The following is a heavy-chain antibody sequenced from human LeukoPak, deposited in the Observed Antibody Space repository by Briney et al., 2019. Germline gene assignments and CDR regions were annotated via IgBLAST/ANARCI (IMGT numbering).Heavy chain of an antibody. CDR1: GFTFSNYW. D-gene: IGHD6-19*01. Sequence: GGSLRLSCAASGFTFSNYWMSWVRQAPGKGLEWVANIKQDGSEKDYVDSVKGRFSISRGNAKNSLYLQMNSLRAEDTAVYYCAKWLTQYHYFMDVWGKGTTVTVSS. CDR3: AKWLTQYHYFMDV. J-gene: IGHJ6*03. CDR2: IKQDGSEK. V-gene: IGHV3-7*01.